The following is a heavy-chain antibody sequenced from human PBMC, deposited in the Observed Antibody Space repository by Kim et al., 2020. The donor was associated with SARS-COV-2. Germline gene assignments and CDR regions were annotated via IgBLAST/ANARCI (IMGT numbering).Heavy chain of an antibody. CDR2: VYYSGST. V-gene: IGHV4-59*01. CDR1: GGSISPYY. CDR3: ARDHYYGSGRAFDY. Sequence: SETLSLTCSVSGGSISPYYWSWIRQPPGKGLEWIGYVYYSGSTNYNPSLKSRITISVDTSKNQFSLKLTSVTAADTAVYYCARDHYYGSGRAFDYWGQGTLVTVSS. D-gene: IGHD3-10*01. J-gene: IGHJ4*02.